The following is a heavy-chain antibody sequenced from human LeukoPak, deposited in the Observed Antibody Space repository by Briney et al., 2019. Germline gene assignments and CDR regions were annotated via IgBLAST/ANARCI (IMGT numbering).Heavy chain of an antibody. CDR2: INPNSGGT. J-gene: IGHJ4*02. Sequence: GASVKVSCKASGYTFTGYYMHWVRQAPGQGLEWMGWINPNSGGTNHAQNFQGRVTMTRDTSISTAYMELNRLTYDDTAVYYCARSLVAAATVDYWGQGTLVTVAS. D-gene: IGHD2-15*01. CDR1: GYTFTGYY. CDR3: ARSLVAAATVDY. V-gene: IGHV1-2*02.